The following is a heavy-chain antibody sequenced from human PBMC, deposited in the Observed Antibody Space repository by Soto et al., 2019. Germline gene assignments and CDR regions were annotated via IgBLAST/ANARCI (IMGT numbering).Heavy chain of an antibody. CDR3: VRPLEIFGDLLPNWFDP. D-gene: IGHD3-10*01. V-gene: IGHV4-39*01. Sequence: SETLSLTFTVSGGPIGSTVHFRGWVRQAPRQGLEWIVTVFYSGDTYYTPSLKRRVTISVDKAKNQFPLRLKSVTAADTAVYYCVRPLEIFGDLLPNWFDPWGQGTLDTVS. CDR2: VFYSGDT. J-gene: IGHJ5*02. CDR1: GGPIGSTVHF.